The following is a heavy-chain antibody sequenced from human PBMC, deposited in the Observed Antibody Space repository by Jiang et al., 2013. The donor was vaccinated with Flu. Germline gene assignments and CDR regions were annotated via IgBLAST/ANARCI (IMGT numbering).Heavy chain of an antibody. D-gene: IGHD3-3*01. J-gene: IGHJ5*02. V-gene: IGHV2-5*01. CDR3: AHPLRFLEWFWFDP. CDR2: IYWNDDK. CDR1: GFSLSTSGVG. Sequence: QTLTLTCTFSGFSLSTSGVGVGWIRQPPGKALEWLALIYWNDDKRYSPSLKSRLTITKDTSKNQVVLTMTNMDPVDTATYYCAHPLRFLEWFWFDPWGQGTLVTVSS.